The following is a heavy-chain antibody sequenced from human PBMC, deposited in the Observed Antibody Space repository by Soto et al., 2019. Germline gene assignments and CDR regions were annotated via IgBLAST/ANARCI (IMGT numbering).Heavy chain of an antibody. J-gene: IGHJ4*02. CDR3: ASLWWIHYDFWSGYYPFDY. Sequence: GGSLRLSCAASGFTFSSYAMHWVRQAPGKGLEWVAVISYDGSNKYYADSVKGRFTISRDNSKNTLYLQMNSLRAEDTAVYYCASLWWIHYDFWSGYYPFDYWGQGTLVTVSS. CDR2: ISYDGSNK. D-gene: IGHD3-3*01. CDR1: GFTFSSYA. V-gene: IGHV3-30-3*01.